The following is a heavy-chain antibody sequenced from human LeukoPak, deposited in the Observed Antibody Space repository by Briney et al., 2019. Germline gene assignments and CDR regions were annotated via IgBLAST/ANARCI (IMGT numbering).Heavy chain of an antibody. CDR1: GFTFSSYA. D-gene: IGHD6-19*01. CDR3: AKYAKAGPVAGFDY. V-gene: IGHV3-23*01. J-gene: IGHJ4*02. CDR2: ISGSGGST. Sequence: GGSLRLSCAASGFTFSSYAMSWVRQAPGKGLEWVSAISGSGGSTYYADSVKGRFTISRDNSKNTVYLQMNSLRAGDTALYYCAKYAKAGPVAGFDYWGQGTLVSVSS.